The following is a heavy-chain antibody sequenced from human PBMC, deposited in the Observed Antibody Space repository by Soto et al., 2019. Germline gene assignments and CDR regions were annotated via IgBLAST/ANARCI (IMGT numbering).Heavy chain of an antibody. CDR1: GGSMSSGGFN. CDR3: ATSEPVYGMDV. CDR2: IYYSGST. Sequence: SETLSLTCTVSGGSMSSGGFNWSWIRQHPGKGLEWIGYIYYSGSTSYNPSLKSRVTISVDTSKNQFSLKLNSVTAEDTAVYYCATSEPVYGMDVWGQGTTVTVSS. J-gene: IGHJ6*01. V-gene: IGHV4-31*03.